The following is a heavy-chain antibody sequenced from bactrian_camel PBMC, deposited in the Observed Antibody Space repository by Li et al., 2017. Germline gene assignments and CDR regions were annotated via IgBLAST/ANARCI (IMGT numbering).Heavy chain of an antibody. CDR3: AAGPWYTDEYKY. J-gene: IGHJ4*01. CDR1: GFDFSTIS. CDR2: IDTDGST. Sequence: VQMVESGGGLVQPGGSLKLTCAASGFDFSTISMTWVRQAPGKEREAVAIIDTDGSTFYADSVAGRFTISQDNSKNTLSLQMNSLKPEDTALYYCAAGPWYTDEYKYWGQGTQVTVS. D-gene: IGHD6*01. V-gene: IGHV3S67*01.